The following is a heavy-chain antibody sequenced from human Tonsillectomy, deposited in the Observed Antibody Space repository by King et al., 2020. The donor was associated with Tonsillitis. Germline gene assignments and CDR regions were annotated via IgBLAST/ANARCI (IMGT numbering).Heavy chain of an antibody. D-gene: IGHD3-22*01. CDR3: AKPPISSGDALDI. V-gene: IGHV3-23*04. CDR2: ISGSGGST. CDR1: GFTFSSYA. J-gene: IGHJ3*02. Sequence: VQLVESGGGLVQPGGSLRLSCAASGFTFSSYAMSWVRQAPGKGLEWVSDISGSGGSTYYADSVKGRFTISRDNSKNTLFLQMNSLRAEDTAVYYCAKPPISSGDALDIWGQGTMVTVSS.